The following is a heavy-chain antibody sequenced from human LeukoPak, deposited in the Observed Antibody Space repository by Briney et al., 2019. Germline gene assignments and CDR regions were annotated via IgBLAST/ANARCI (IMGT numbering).Heavy chain of an antibody. D-gene: IGHD3-22*01. CDR3: AREPYYYDSSGGFDY. Sequence: GGSLRLSCAASGFTFSTYNMNWVRQAPGKGLEWVSSISSSSSYIYYADSVKGRFTISRDNAKNSLYLQMNSLRAEDTAVYYCAREPYYYDSSGGFDYWGQGTLVTVSS. CDR2: ISSSSSYI. CDR1: GFTFSTYN. V-gene: IGHV3-21*01. J-gene: IGHJ4*02.